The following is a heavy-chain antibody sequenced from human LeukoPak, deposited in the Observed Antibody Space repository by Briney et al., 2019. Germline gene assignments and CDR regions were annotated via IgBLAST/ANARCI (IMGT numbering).Heavy chain of an antibody. Sequence: PSETLSLTCTVSGGSVSGGSYYWSWIRQPPGKRLEWIGYIYYSGHTNYNSSLNSRATIPADTSRNQFSLKLTSVTAADTAVYYCARGRASANFDYWGQGILVTVSS. CDR1: GGSVSGGSYY. CDR3: ARGRASANFDY. J-gene: IGHJ4*02. V-gene: IGHV4-61*01. D-gene: IGHD5-12*01. CDR2: IYYSGHT.